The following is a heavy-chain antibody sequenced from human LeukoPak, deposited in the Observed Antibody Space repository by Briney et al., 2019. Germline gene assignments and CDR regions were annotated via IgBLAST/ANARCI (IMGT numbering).Heavy chain of an antibody. CDR2: MNPNRGNP. V-gene: IGHV1-8*03. D-gene: IGHD2-21*01. CDR3: ARAGAYCGGDCYLNYYYYYYMDV. Sequence: ASVKVSCKASGCTFTSYDINWVRQATGQGLEWMGWMNPNRGNPGYAQKFQGRVTITRNTSISTAYMELSSLRSEDTAVYYCARAGAYCGGDCYLNYYYYYYMDVWGKGTTVTVSS. CDR1: GCTFTSYD. J-gene: IGHJ6*03.